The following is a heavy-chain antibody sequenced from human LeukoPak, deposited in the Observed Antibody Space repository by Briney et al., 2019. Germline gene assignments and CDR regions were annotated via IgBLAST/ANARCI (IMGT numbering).Heavy chain of an antibody. Sequence: SETLSLTCTVSGGSISSYYWSWIRQPAGKGLEWIGRIYTSGSTNYNPSLKSRVTMSVDTSKNQFSLKLSSVTAADTAVYYCAKDRWVATTHDYWGQGTLVTVPS. D-gene: IGHD5-12*01. CDR1: GGSISSYY. CDR2: IYTSGST. V-gene: IGHV4-4*07. J-gene: IGHJ4*02. CDR3: AKDRWVATTHDY.